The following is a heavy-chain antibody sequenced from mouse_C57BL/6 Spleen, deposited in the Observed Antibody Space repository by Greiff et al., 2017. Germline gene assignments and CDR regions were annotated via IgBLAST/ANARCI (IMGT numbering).Heavy chain of an antibody. CDR2: IDPEDGGT. CDR3: SRGGGPAWFAY. V-gene: IGHV14-2*01. CDR1: GFNIKDYY. D-gene: IGHD1-1*02. J-gene: IGHJ3*01. Sequence: EVQLQQSGAELVKPGASVKLSCTASGFNIKDYYMTWVKQRTEKGLEWIGRIDPEDGGTKYAPKFQGKATITADTSSNTAYLQLSSLTSEDTAVYYCSRGGGPAWFAYWGQGTLVTVSA.